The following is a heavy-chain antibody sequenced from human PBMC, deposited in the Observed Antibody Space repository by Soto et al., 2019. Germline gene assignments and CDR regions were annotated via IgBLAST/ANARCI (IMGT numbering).Heavy chain of an antibody. Sequence: GGSLRLSCAASGFTFSSYAMHWVRQAPGKGLEWVAVISYDGSNKYYADPVRGRFTISRDNSKNTLYLQMNSLRAEDTAVYYCARPGEQQLAHYYFDYWGQGTLVTVS. CDR1: GFTFSSYA. CDR3: ARPGEQQLAHYYFDY. CDR2: ISYDGSNK. J-gene: IGHJ4*02. V-gene: IGHV3-30-3*01. D-gene: IGHD6-13*01.